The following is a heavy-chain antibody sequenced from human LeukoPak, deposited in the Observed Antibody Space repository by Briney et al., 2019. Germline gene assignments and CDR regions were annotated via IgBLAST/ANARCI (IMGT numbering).Heavy chain of an antibody. J-gene: IGHJ4*02. CDR1: GGSISSYY. CDR2: IYYSGST. Sequence: SETLSLTCTVSGGSISSYYWSWIRQPPGKGLEWIGYIYYSGSTKYNPSLKSRVTISVDTSKNQFSLKLSSVTAADTAVHYCASGSYYFDYWGQGTLVTVSS. CDR3: ASGSYYFDY. V-gene: IGHV4-59*01. D-gene: IGHD1-26*01.